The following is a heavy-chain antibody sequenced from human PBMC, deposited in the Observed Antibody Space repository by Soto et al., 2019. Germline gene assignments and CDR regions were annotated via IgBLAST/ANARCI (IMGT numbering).Heavy chain of an antibody. CDR3: ARSSGYYLIDY. V-gene: IGHV1-3*01. Sequence: QVQLGQSGAEVKKPGASVKVSCKASGYTFTSYAMHWVRQAPGQRLEWMGWINAGNGNTKHSQKFQGRVTITRDTSASTAYMELSSLRSEDTAVYYCARSSGYYLIDYWGQGTLVTVSS. CDR2: INAGNGNT. CDR1: GYTFTSYA. J-gene: IGHJ4*02. D-gene: IGHD3-22*01.